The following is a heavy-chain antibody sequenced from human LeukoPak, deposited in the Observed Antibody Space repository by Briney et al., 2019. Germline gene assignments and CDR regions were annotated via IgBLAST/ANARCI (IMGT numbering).Heavy chain of an antibody. CDR2: IFPSGSA. CDR3: ARAVNEYFFDS. J-gene: IGHJ4*02. V-gene: IGHV4-61*02. Sequence: SETLSLTCAVSGGSISNPLYYWSWIRQPAGKGLEWIGRIFPSGSAYYNPSLESRVSISVDTSKTQFSLKLTSVTAADTAVYFCARAVNEYFFDSWGQGTLLTVSS. CDR1: GGSISNPLYY.